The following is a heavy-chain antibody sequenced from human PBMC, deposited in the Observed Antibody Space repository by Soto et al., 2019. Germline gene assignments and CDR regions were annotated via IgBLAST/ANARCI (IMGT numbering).Heavy chain of an antibody. CDR1: GFTFSSYA. V-gene: IGHV3-30-3*01. J-gene: IGHJ6*02. Sequence: GGSLRLSCAASGFTFSSYAMHWVRQAPGKGLEWVAVISYDGSNKYYADSVKGRFTISRDNSKNTLYLQMNSLRAEDTAVYYCARVPRYSSSWYYYYYGMDVWGQGTTVTVSS. CDR2: ISYDGSNK. D-gene: IGHD6-13*01. CDR3: ARVPRYSSSWYYYYYGMDV.